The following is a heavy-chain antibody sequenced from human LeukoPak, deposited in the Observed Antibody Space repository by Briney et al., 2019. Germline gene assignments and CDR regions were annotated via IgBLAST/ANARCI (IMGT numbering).Heavy chain of an antibody. J-gene: IGHJ4*02. D-gene: IGHD4/OR15-4a*01. CDR1: GLTFTTRA. Sequence: PGGSLRLSCAASGLTFTTRAMHWVRQAPGKGLEWVAVISYDGVDKYYTDSVTSRFTISRDNSKDTLYLQMNSLTFDDTAVCYCARELYGAQDYWGQGTLVTVSS. CDR3: ARELYGAQDY. CDR2: ISYDGVDK. V-gene: IGHV3-30*04.